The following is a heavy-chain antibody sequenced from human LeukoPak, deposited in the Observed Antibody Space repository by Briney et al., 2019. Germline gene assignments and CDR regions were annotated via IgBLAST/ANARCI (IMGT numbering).Heavy chain of an antibody. J-gene: IGHJ4*02. V-gene: IGHV3-21*01. Sequence: PGGSLRLSCAASGFTFSTYNMNWVRQAPGKGLEWVSVISSSSDIYYADSVKGRFTISRDNAKNSLYLQMNSLRGEDTAVYYCARDYCGGDCYVDYWGQGTLVIVSS. D-gene: IGHD2-21*02. CDR3: ARDYCGGDCYVDY. CDR1: GFTFSTYN. CDR2: ISSSSDI.